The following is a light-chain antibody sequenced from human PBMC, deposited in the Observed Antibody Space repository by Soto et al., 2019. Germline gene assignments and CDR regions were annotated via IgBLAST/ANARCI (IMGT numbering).Light chain of an antibody. CDR3: HQAYNSPRT. V-gene: IGKV1-39*01. J-gene: IGKJ1*01. Sequence: DIQMTPSPSSLSASVGDRLTITCRASQSIGNYLNWYQQKPGKAPKLLIYGASGLQSGVPSRFSGSGSGTDFTLTISSLQPEDFASYYCHQAYNSPRTFGQGTKVDIK. CDR2: GAS. CDR1: QSIGNY.